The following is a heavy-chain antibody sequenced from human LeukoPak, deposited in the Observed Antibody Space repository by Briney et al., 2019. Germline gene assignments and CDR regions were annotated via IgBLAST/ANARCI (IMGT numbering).Heavy chain of an antibody. CDR1: GFTFSSYG. CDR2: ISFDGTIK. J-gene: IGHJ3*02. CDR3: ARDQGAFDI. Sequence: GGSLRLSCAGSGFTFSSYGIHWVRQAPGKGLEWVAVISFDGTIKYYADSVEGRFTSSRDNSKNTLYLQMNSLRVEDTAVYYCARDQGAFDIWGQGTMVTVSS. V-gene: IGHV3-30*03.